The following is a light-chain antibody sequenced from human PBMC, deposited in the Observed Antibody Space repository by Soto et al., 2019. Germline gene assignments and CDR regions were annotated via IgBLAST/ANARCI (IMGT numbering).Light chain of an antibody. Sequence: DIQMTQSPSSLSASVGDRVTIICRASQSIVSYLNWYQQKPGKAPKLLVYAASSPRTGVPSRFSGSGSGTNFTLTIGSLQPEDFATYYCQQSYTSPSNFGPGTQVDVK. CDR2: AAS. J-gene: IGKJ3*01. CDR3: QQSYTSPSN. V-gene: IGKV1-39*01. CDR1: QSIVSY.